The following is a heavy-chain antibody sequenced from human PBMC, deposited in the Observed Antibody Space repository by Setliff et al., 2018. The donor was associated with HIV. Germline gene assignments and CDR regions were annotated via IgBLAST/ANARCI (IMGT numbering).Heavy chain of an antibody. J-gene: IGHJ4*02. CDR1: GFTFSGYS. D-gene: IGHD4-17*01. CDR3: VRESLTTVSSY. Sequence: GGSLRLSCAASGFTFSGYSMNWVRQAPGKGLEWVSSISSISSYIYYADSVKGRFTISRDNAKNSLYLQMNSLRAEDTAVYYCVRESLTTVSSYWGQGTLVTVSS. V-gene: IGHV3-21*01. CDR2: ISSISSYI.